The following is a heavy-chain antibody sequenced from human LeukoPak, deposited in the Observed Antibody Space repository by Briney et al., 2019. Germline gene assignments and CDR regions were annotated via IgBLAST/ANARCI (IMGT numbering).Heavy chain of an antibody. V-gene: IGHV3-48*04. CDR3: ARGTPPLAYCGGDCYSPWFDP. D-gene: IGHD2-21*02. CDR1: GFTFSSYS. Sequence: SGGSLRLSCAASGFTFSSYSMNWVRQAPGKGLEWVSYISSSSSTIYYADSVKGRFTISRDNAKNSLYLQMNSLRAEDTAVYYCARGTPPLAYCGGDCYSPWFDPWGQGTLVTVSS. CDR2: ISSSSSTI. J-gene: IGHJ5*02.